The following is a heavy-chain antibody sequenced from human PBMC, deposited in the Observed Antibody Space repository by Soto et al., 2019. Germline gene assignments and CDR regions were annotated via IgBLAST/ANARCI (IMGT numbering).Heavy chain of an antibody. CDR2: ISWNSGSI. CDR1: GVTFDDYA. V-gene: IGHV3-9*01. J-gene: IGHJ6*04. CDR3: AKDRALGVPAAAMDV. Sequence: AGCIKLSCAASGVTFDDYAMHGVRQAPGKGLEWVSGISWNSGSIGYADSVKGRFTISRDNAKNSLYLQMNSLRAEDTALYYCAKDRALGVPAAAMDVWGKGTTVTVSS. D-gene: IGHD2-2*01.